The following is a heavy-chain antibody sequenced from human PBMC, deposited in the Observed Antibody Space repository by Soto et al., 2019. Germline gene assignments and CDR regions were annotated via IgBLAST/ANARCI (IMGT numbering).Heavy chain of an antibody. CDR3: ARDPPTIASAGREDY. D-gene: IGHD6-13*01. CDR2: FSAYNGNT. V-gene: IGHV1-18*01. Sequence: QVQLVQSGAEVKKPGASVKVSCKASGYTFTSYGISWVRQAPGQGLEWMGWFSAYNGNTNYAQKLQGRVTMTTDTPTITAYMELRTLISDDKAVYYCARDPPTIASAGREDYWGQGTLVTVSS. CDR1: GYTFTSYG. J-gene: IGHJ4*02.